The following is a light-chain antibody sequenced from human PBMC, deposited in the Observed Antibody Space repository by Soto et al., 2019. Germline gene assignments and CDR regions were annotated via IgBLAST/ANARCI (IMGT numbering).Light chain of an antibody. J-gene: IGKJ1*01. CDR1: QSVSANY. CDR3: QQYGSSPWT. CDR2: VAS. V-gene: IGKV3-20*01. Sequence: DIVLTQSPGTLSLSPGERATLSCRASQSVSANYLAWYQQKPGQAPRLLIYVASSRPTGIPDRFSGSGSGTDFTLIISRLEPEDFAVYYCQQYGSSPWTFGQGTKVEIK.